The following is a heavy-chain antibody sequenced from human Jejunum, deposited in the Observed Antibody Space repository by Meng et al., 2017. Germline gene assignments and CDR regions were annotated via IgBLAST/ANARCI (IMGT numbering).Heavy chain of an antibody. CDR2: IDPSEST. CDR3: ARAYCTDVSCHDFFDS. Sequence: RESGPGPVRPSGPLSLTCAVAGASISRTNWWSWVRQPPGKGLEWIGKIDPSESTHYNPSLKGRVTISADRSKNQFSLRLTSVTAADTAIYYCARAYCTDVSCHDFFDSWGQGTLVTVSS. D-gene: IGHD2-8*01. J-gene: IGHJ4*02. CDR1: GASISRTNW. V-gene: IGHV4-4*02.